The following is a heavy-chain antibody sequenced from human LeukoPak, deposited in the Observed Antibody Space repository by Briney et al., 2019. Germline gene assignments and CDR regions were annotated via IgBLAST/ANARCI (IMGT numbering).Heavy chain of an antibody. CDR2: INPSGGST. CDR3: ATGGSHYDFWSGYWY. CDR1: GYTFTSYY. J-gene: IGHJ4*02. V-gene: IGHV1-46*01. D-gene: IGHD3-3*01. Sequence: ASVKVSCKASGYTFTSYYMHWVRQAPGQGLERMGIINPSGGSTSYAQKFQGRVTMTEDTSTDTAYMELSSLRSEDTAVYYCATGGSHYDFWSGYWYWGQGTLVTVSS.